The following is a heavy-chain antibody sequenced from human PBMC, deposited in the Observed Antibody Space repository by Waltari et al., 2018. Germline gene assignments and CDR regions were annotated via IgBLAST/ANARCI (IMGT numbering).Heavy chain of an antibody. D-gene: IGHD3-3*01. J-gene: IGHJ3*02. V-gene: IGHV3-7*01. CDR3: ARIRDDFWSGYYNDAFDI. Sequence: LQLQESGPGLVKPSETLSLTCTVSGGSISSSSYYWGWIRQPPGKGLEWVANIKQDGSEKYYVDSVKGRFTISRDNAKNSLYLQMNSLRAEDTAVYYCARIRDDFWSGYYNDAFDIWGQGTMVTVSS. CDR1: GGSISSSSYY. CDR2: IKQDGSEK.